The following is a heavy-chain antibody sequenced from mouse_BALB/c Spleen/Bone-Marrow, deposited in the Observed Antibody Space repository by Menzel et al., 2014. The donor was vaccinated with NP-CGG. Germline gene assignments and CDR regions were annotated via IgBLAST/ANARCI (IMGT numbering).Heavy chain of an antibody. CDR1: GFTFSSYA. J-gene: IGHJ2*01. D-gene: IGHD1-1*01. Sequence: DVMLVESGGGLVKPGGSLKLSCAASGFTFSSYAMSWVRQTPEKRLEWVATISSGGSYTYYPDSVKGRFTISRDNAMNTLYLQMSSLRSEDTAMYYCARQIFAVTTVLDYWGQGTTLTVSS. V-gene: IGHV5-9-1*01. CDR2: ISSGGSYT. CDR3: ARQIFAVTTVLDY.